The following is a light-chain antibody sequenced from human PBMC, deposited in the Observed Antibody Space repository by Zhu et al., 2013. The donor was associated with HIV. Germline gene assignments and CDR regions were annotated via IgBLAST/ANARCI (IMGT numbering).Light chain of an antibody. J-gene: IGLJ2*01. CDR2: EVS. V-gene: IGLV2-8*01. Sequence: QSALTQPASVSGSPGQSITISCTGTSSDVGSYNLVSWYQQHPGKAPKLMIYEVSKRPSGVPDRFSGSKSGNMASLTVSGLQAEDEADYYCSSYAGSNNVVFGGGTKLTVL. CDR1: SSDVGSYNL. CDR3: SSYAGSNNVV.